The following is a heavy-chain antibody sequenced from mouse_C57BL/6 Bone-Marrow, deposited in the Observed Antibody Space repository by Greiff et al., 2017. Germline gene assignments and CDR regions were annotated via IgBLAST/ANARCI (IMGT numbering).Heavy chain of an antibody. CDR3: VRFPDYGGSPYWYFDV. V-gene: IGHV1-81*01. D-gene: IGHD1-1*01. CDR2: IYPRSGNT. Sequence: QVQLQQSGAELARPGASVKLSCKASGYTFTSYGISWVKQRTGQGLEWIGEIYPRSGNTYYNEKFKGTAPLTAAKSSSTAYLELRSLTSEDSAVDFGVRFPDYGGSPYWYFDVWGTGTTVTVCS. J-gene: IGHJ1*03. CDR1: GYTFTSYG.